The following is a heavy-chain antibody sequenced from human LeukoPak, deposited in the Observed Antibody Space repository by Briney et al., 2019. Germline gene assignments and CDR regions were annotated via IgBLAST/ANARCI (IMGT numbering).Heavy chain of an antibody. V-gene: IGHV1-69*05. Sequence: GASVKVSCKASGGTFSSYAISWVRQAPGQGLEWMGGIIPIFGTANYAQKFQGRVTITTDESTSTAYMELSSLRSEDTAVYYCARSRRGDIVVVPAAIPSLLDYYYYMDVWGKGTTVTVSS. J-gene: IGHJ6*03. CDR3: ARSRRGDIVVVPAAIPSLLDYYYYMDV. D-gene: IGHD2-2*02. CDR2: IIPIFGTA. CDR1: GGTFSSYA.